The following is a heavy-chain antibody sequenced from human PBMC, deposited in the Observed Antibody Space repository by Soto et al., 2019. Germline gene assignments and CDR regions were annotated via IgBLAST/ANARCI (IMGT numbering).Heavy chain of an antibody. Sequence: VGSLRLSCAASGFTFTTYGMTWVRQAPGKGLEWVSGISGGSDNTYYADFVKGRFTISRDKSKNTLYLQMNSLRVEDTAVYYCAKDPGYNMNYFDPWGQGTLVTVSS. CDR2: ISGGSDNT. D-gene: IGHD1-7*01. V-gene: IGHV3-23*01. J-gene: IGHJ5*02. CDR3: AKDPGYNMNYFDP. CDR1: GFTFTTYG.